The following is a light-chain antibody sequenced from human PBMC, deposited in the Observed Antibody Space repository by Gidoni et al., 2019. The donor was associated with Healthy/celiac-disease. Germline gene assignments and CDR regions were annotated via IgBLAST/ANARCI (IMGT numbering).Light chain of an antibody. J-gene: IGLJ3*02. CDR2: EGS. Sequence: QSALTQPASVSGSPGKSITISCTGTSSDVGSYNLVSWYQQHPGKAPKLMIYEGSKRPSGVSNRFSGSKSGNTASLTIFVLQAEDEADYYCCSYAGSWVFGGGTKLTVL. CDR3: CSYAGSWV. V-gene: IGLV2-23*01. CDR1: SSDVGSYNL.